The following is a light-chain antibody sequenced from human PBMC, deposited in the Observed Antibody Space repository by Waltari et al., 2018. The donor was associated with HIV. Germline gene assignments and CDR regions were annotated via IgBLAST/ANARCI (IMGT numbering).Light chain of an antibody. CDR3: QQYYLVPYT. Sequence: DVVMTQSPDSLTVSVGERATLNCKSSQSLLYGSNNKNYLAWYQQRPRHRPKLLIYWASTRQSGVPDRFSGSGSGTDFSLTISSLQAEDVAVYYCQQYYLVPYTFGQGTKLEIK. J-gene: IGKJ2*01. CDR2: WAS. CDR1: QSLLYGSNNKNY. V-gene: IGKV4-1*01.